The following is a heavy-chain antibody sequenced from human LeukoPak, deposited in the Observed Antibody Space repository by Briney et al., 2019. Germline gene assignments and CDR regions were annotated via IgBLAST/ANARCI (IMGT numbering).Heavy chain of an antibody. CDR2: ISSSSSYI. Sequence: GGSLRLSCAASGFIFSSYSMNWVRQAPGKGLEWVSSISSSSSYIYYADSVKGRFTISRDNAKNSLYLQMNSLRAEDTAVYYRARDQGTAMGDYWGQGTLVTVSS. D-gene: IGHD5-18*01. CDR1: GFIFSSYS. V-gene: IGHV3-21*01. J-gene: IGHJ4*02. CDR3: ARDQGTAMGDY.